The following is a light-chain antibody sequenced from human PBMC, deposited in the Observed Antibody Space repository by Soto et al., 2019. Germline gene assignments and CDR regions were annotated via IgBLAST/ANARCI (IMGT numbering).Light chain of an antibody. CDR3: SSVTSSSTLPDV. Sequence: QSVLTQPASVSGSPGQSITISCTGSSSDVGGYEYVSWYQQHPGKAPKLMIYAVSNRPSGVSTRFSGSKSGNTASLTISGLQADDEADYYCSSVTSSSTLPDVFGTGTQLTVL. V-gene: IGLV2-14*01. J-gene: IGLJ1*01. CDR2: AVS. CDR1: SSDVGGYEY.